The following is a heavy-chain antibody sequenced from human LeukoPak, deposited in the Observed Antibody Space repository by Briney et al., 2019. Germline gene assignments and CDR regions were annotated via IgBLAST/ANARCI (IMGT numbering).Heavy chain of an antibody. Sequence: SETLSLTCAVYGGSFSGYYWSWIRQPPGKGLEWSGEINHSGSTNYNPSLRSRVTISVATSKNQFSLKLSSVTAADTAVYYCARASYDVLTGYYRGRNWFDPWGQGALVTVSS. CDR3: ARASYDVLTGYYRGRNWFDP. D-gene: IGHD3-9*01. J-gene: IGHJ5*02. V-gene: IGHV4-34*01. CDR1: GGSFSGYY. CDR2: INHSGST.